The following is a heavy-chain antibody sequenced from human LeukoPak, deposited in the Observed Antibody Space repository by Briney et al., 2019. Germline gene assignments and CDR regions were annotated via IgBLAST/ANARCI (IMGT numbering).Heavy chain of an antibody. D-gene: IGHD2-2*01. CDR3: ERVTSRRGAIDI. J-gene: IGHJ3*02. CDR2: INTDGTST. V-gene: IGHV3-74*03. CDR1: GFTFSSNS. Sequence: GGSLRLSCAASGFTFSSNSMYWVLQAPGKGLVWVSRINTDGTSTTYAEFVEGRFTISRDNAKNTLYLQMNSLMADHPAMYYCERVTSRRGAIDIWGQGTPVTVSS.